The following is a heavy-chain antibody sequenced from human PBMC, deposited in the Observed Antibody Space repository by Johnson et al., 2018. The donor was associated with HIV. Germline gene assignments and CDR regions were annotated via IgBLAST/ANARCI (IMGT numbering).Heavy chain of an antibody. Sequence: VQLVESGGGLVQPGGSLRLSCAASGFTFSSYWMSWVRQAPGKGLEWVANIKQDGSEKYYVDSVKGRFTISRDNAKNSLYLQMNSLRAEDTAVYYCARVQFLPPNAFDIWGQGTMVTVSS. V-gene: IGHV3-7*03. J-gene: IGHJ3*02. CDR2: IKQDGSEK. D-gene: IGHD2/OR15-2a*01. CDR3: ARVQFLPPNAFDI. CDR1: GFTFSSYW.